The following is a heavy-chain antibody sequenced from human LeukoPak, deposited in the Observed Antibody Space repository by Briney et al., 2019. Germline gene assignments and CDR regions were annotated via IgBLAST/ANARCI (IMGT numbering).Heavy chain of an antibody. CDR1: GYTFTGYY. CDR2: INPNSGGT. V-gene: IGHV1-2*02. D-gene: IGHD5-24*01. CDR3: GRDANRDGFNLYYFDN. J-gene: IGHJ4*02. Sequence: ALVKVSCKASGYTFTGYYMHWVRQAPGQGLEWMGWINPNSGGTNYAQKFQGRVTMTRDTSISTAYMELSSLRSDDTAVYYCGRDANRDGFNLYYFDNWGQGTLVTVSS.